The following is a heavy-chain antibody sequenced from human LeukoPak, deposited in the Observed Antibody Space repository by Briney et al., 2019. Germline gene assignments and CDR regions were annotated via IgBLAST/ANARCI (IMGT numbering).Heavy chain of an antibody. Sequence: GASVKVSCKASGYTFTGYYMHWVRQAPGQGLEWMGWINPNSGGTNYAQKFQGRVTMTRGTSISTAYMELSRLRSDDTAVYYCARDHSSSWYWDAFDIWGQGTMVTVSS. CDR2: INPNSGGT. CDR3: ARDHSSSWYWDAFDI. J-gene: IGHJ3*02. V-gene: IGHV1-2*02. CDR1: GYTFTGYY. D-gene: IGHD6-13*01.